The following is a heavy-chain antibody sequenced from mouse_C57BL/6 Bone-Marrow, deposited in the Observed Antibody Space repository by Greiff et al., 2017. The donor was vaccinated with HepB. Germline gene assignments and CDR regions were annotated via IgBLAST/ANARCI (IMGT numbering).Heavy chain of an antibody. J-gene: IGHJ4*01. CDR2: IYPRDGST. Sequence: QVQLKESGPELVKPGASVKLSCKASGYTFTSYDINWVKQRPGQGLEWIGWIYPRDGSTKYNAKFKGTATLTVDTSSSTAYMELHSLTSEDSAVYFCARDDGYYPYYAMDYWGQGTSVTVSS. V-gene: IGHV1-85*01. CDR1: GYTFTSYD. CDR3: ARDDGYYPYYAMDY. D-gene: IGHD2-3*01.